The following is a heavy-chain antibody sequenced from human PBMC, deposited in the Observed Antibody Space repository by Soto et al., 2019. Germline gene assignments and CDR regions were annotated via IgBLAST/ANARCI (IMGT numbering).Heavy chain of an antibody. D-gene: IGHD3-22*01. Sequence: GGSLRLSCAASGFTFSSYAMHWVRQAPGKGLEYVSAISSNGGSTYYANSVKGRFAISRDDSNNMVYLQMNSLKIEDTAVYYCTTDSYSTIIIVRFDYWGHGTLVTVS. J-gene: IGHJ4*01. V-gene: IGHV3-64*01. CDR1: GFTFSSYA. CDR2: ISSNGGST. CDR3: TTDSYSTIIIVRFDY.